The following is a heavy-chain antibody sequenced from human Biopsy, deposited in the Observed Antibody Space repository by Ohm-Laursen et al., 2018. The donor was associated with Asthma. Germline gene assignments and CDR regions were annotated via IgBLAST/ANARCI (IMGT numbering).Heavy chain of an antibody. Sequence: ASVKVSCKASGGTFSSYAISWVRQAPGQGLEWMGGIIPIFGTANYAQKFQGRVTITADESTSTAYMELSSLRSEDAAVYYCARDPHNSYLASLRTKFNYYYYGMDVWGQGTTVTVSS. CDR1: GGTFSSYA. V-gene: IGHV1-69*13. J-gene: IGHJ6*02. D-gene: IGHD1-7*01. CDR2: IIPIFGTA. CDR3: ARDPHNSYLASLRTKFNYYYYGMDV.